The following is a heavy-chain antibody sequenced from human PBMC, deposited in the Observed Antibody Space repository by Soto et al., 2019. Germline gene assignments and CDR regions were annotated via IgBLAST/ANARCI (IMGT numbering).Heavy chain of an antibody. CDR3: AKVAPLVRSGPLYFDY. V-gene: IGHV3-23*01. CDR2: ISGSGGST. CDR1: GFAFSSYA. Sequence: GGSLRLSCAASGFAFSSYAMSWVRQAPGKGLEWVSAISGSGGSTYYADSVKGRFTISRDNSKNTLYLQMNSLRAEDTAVYYCAKVAPLVRSGPLYFDYWGQGTLVTVSS. J-gene: IGHJ4*02. D-gene: IGHD1-26*01.